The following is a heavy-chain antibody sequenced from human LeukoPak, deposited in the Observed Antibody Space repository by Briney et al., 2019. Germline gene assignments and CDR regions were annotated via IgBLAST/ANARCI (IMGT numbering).Heavy chain of an antibody. Sequence: KTGGSLRLSCAASRFMFSSYSMTWVRQAPGKGLEWVSSISSSSSSIYYADSVKGRFTISRDNAKNSLYLQMNSLRAEDTAVYYCARDLGTLVPWFDPWGQGTLVTVSS. CDR3: ARDLGTLVPWFDP. CDR1: RFMFSSYS. J-gene: IGHJ5*02. CDR2: ISSSSSSI. V-gene: IGHV3-21*04. D-gene: IGHD3-10*01.